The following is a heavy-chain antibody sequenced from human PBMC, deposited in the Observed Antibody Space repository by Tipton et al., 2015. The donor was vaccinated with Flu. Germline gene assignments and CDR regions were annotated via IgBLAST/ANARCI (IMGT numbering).Heavy chain of an antibody. J-gene: IGHJ6*02. V-gene: IGHV3-9*01. CDR3: AKGYSYYYYYSMDV. Sequence: RSLRLSCAASGFTFGDYAMHWVRQAPGKGLEWVSGITWNSGSIAYADSVKGRFTISRDNAKNSLYLQMGSLRAEDTALYFCAKGYSYYYYYSMDVWGQGTTGTVSS. CDR1: GFTFGDYA. CDR2: ITWNSGSI. D-gene: IGHD2-21*01.